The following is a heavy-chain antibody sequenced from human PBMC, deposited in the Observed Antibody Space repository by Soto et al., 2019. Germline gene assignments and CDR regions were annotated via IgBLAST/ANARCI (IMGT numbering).Heavy chain of an antibody. J-gene: IGHJ6*02. D-gene: IGHD2-2*01. CDR1: GDTFSNYA. CDR2: IIPIFRTT. Sequence: HVQLVQSGAEVKKPGSSVKVSCKASGDTFSNYAISWVRQAPGQGLEWMGGIIPIFRTTDYAQNFQGRVTITADESTSTAYMDLSSLRSEDTAVYFCARDIIPAAPAYKYYAMDVWGQGTPVTVSS. CDR3: ARDIIPAAPAYKYYAMDV. V-gene: IGHV1-69*01.